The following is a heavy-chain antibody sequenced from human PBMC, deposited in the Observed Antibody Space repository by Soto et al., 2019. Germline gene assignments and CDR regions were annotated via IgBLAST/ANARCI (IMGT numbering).Heavy chain of an antibody. CDR2: IYYSGST. Sequence: SETLSLTCTVSGGSISSYYWSWIRQPPGKGLEWIGYIYYSGSTNYNPSLKSRVTISVDTPKNQFSLKLSSVTAADTAVYYCAREVGGSYSGYYYGMDVWGQGTTVTVSS. D-gene: IGHD1-26*01. CDR3: AREVGGSYSGYYYGMDV. V-gene: IGHV4-59*01. J-gene: IGHJ6*02. CDR1: GGSISSYY.